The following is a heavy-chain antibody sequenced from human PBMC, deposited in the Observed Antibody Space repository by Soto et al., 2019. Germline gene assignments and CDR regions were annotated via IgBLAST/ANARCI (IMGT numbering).Heavy chain of an antibody. CDR2: ISYDGSNK. CDR3: AKDLYNYYGMDV. J-gene: IGHJ6*02. Sequence: GSLRLSCAASGFTFSSYGMHWVRQAPGKGLEWVAVISYDGSNKYYADSVKGRFTISRDNSKNTLYLQMNSLRAEDTAVYYCAKDLYNYYGMDVWGQGTTVTVSS. CDR1: GFTFSSYG. V-gene: IGHV3-30*18.